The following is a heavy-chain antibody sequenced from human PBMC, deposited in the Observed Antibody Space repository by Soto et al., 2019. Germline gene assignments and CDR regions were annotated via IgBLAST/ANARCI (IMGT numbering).Heavy chain of an antibody. CDR1: GFTFSIYS. CDR2: IGSMGRVT. D-gene: IGHD3-22*01. CDR3: ARDHRYDGSVYYHAFDY. V-gene: IGHV3-48*02. Sequence: EVQLVESGGGLVQPGGSLRLSCAASGFTFSIYSMNWVRQAPGKGLEWVSYIGSMGRVTFYADSVKGRFTISRDNAERSLYLQMNSLRDEDTAVYYCARDHRYDGSVYYHAFDYWGQGSLVTVSS. J-gene: IGHJ4*02.